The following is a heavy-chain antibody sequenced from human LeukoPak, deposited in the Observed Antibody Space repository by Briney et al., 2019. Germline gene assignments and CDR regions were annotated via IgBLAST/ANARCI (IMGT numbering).Heavy chain of an antibody. CDR3: ARGDYYENTGINFEDSYYGLDV. J-gene: IGHJ6*02. Sequence: SVKVSCKASGGTIYNYAINWVRQAPGQGLEWMGRIIPIIAVTNYAQKFQGRVTITADTSTRTVFMEVSSLRSDDTAVYYCARGDYYENTGINFEDSYYGLDVWGQGTLVSVSS. CDR2: IIPIIAVT. D-gene: IGHD3-22*01. CDR1: GGTIYNYA. V-gene: IGHV1-69*04.